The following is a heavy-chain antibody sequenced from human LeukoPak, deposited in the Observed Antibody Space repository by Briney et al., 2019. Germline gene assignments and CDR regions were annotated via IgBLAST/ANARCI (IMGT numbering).Heavy chain of an antibody. D-gene: IGHD4-4*01. V-gene: IGHV4-4*07. Sequence: SETLSLTCTVSGGSISINNYYWSWIRQPAGKGLEWIGRISASGSTNYNPSLKSRVTMSIDTSKNQFSLKLSSVTAADTAVYYCARGQPYSKPKNWSAPWGQGTLVTVSS. J-gene: IGHJ5*02. CDR1: GGSISINNYY. CDR3: ARGQPYSKPKNWSAP. CDR2: ISASGST.